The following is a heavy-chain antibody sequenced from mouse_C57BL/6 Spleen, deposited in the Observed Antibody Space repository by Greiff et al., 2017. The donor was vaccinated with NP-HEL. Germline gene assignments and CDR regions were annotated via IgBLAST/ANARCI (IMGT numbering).Heavy chain of an antibody. CDR3: AREGTGTPFDY. V-gene: IGHV1-76*01. Sequence: QVQLKESGAELVRPGASVKLSCKASGYTFTDYYINWVKQRPGQGLEWIARIYPGSGNTYYNEKFKGKSTLTVEKSSSTASMQLSSLTSEDSAVYVYAREGTGTPFDYWGQGTTLTVSS. CDR1: GYTFTDYY. CDR2: IYPGSGNT. J-gene: IGHJ2*01. D-gene: IGHD4-1*01.